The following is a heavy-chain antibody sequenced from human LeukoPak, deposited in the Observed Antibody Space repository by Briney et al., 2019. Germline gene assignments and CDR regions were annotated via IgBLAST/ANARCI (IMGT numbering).Heavy chain of an antibody. J-gene: IGHJ4*02. Sequence: GGSLRLSCAASGFTFSSYGMHWVRQAPGKGLEWVAVIWYDGSNKYYADSVKGRFTISRDNSKNMLYLQMNSLRAEDTAVYYCARGEADYGGNFGGYWGQGTLVTVSS. CDR2: IWYDGSNK. D-gene: IGHD4-23*01. V-gene: IGHV3-33*01. CDR3: ARGEADYGGNFGGY. CDR1: GFTFSSYG.